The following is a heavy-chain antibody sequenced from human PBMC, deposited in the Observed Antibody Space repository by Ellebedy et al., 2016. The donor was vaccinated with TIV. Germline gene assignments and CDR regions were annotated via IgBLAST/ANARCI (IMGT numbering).Heavy chain of an antibody. J-gene: IGHJ5*02. CDR1: GFTFSSHW. V-gene: IGHV3-74*01. CDR3: ARVVIAAASRWFDP. CDR2: INSDGSST. D-gene: IGHD6-13*01. Sequence: GESLKIPCAASGFTFSSHWMHVVRQAPGKRRVWVSRINSDGSSTSYADSVKGRFTISRDNAKNTLYLQMNSLRAEDTAVYYCARVVIAAASRWFDPWGQGTLITVSS.